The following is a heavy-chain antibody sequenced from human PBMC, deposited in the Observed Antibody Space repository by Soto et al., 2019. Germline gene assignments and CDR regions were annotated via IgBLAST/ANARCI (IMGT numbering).Heavy chain of an antibody. J-gene: IGHJ3*02. CDR2: TSSDGTDN. Sequence: QVQLVESGGGVILPGGSLRLSCAASGFTFSSYAMHWVRQAPGTGPEWVAATSSDGTDNVYADSVSGRFTISRDNSKNTLYLQMNSLRSEVAAVYYCARTYECAKSDCYRAFDIWGQGTMVTVSS. CDR3: ARTYECAKSDCYRAFDI. D-gene: IGHD2-21*02. CDR1: GFTFSSYA. V-gene: IGHV3-30*04.